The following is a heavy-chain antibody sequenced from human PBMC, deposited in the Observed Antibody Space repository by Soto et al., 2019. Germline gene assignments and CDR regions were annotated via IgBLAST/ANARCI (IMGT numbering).Heavy chain of an antibody. CDR1: GFTFSSSA. CDR3: AKTLGLVDPFDY. Sequence: GSLRLSCAASGFTFSSSAMSWVRQAPGKGLEWVSSISSSAARTYYPDSVRGRFTISRDNSKNTLSLQMNSLRAEDTAVYYCAKTLGLVDPFDYWGQGTLVTVSS. J-gene: IGHJ4*02. D-gene: IGHD2-8*02. V-gene: IGHV3-23*01. CDR2: ISSSAART.